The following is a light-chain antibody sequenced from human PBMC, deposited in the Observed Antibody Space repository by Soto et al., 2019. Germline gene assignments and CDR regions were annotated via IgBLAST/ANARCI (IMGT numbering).Light chain of an antibody. CDR1: QSVSGW. Sequence: DIQMTQSPSILSTSVGERVTITCRASQSVSGWLAWYQQKPGKAPKLLIYRASSLRSGVPSRFSGSASGTECTLTISGLQPDDFATYYCQQYDRYPLTFGGGTKVEI. V-gene: IGKV1-5*03. CDR3: QQYDRYPLT. J-gene: IGKJ4*01. CDR2: RAS.